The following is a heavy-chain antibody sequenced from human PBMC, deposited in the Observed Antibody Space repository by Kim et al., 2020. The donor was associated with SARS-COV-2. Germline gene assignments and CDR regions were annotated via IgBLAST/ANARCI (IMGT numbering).Heavy chain of an antibody. CDR1: GGSISSGSYY. CDR2: IYTSGST. J-gene: IGHJ6*02. CDR3: ARSSRVHYGDYEGYYYYGMDV. D-gene: IGHD4-17*01. Sequence: SETLSLTCTVSGGSISSGSYYWSWIRQPAGKGLEWIGRIYTSGSTNYNPSLKSRVTISVDTSKNQFSLKLSSVTAADTAVYYCARSSRVHYGDYEGYYYYGMDVWGQGTTVTVSS. V-gene: IGHV4-61*02.